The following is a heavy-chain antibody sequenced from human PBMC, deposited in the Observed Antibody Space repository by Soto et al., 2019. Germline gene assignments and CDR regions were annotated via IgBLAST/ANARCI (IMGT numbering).Heavy chain of an antibody. Sequence: ASVKVSCQASGDTFSSYAISWVRQAPGQGLEWMGWISAYNGNTKYARNLQGRVTMTTDTSTSTAYMELRSLRSDDTAVYFCARVRDIVVVVSATPDAFDIWGQGTMVTVSS. CDR3: ARVRDIVVVVSATPDAFDI. J-gene: IGHJ3*02. CDR2: ISAYNGNT. D-gene: IGHD2-15*01. CDR1: GDTFSSYA. V-gene: IGHV1-18*01.